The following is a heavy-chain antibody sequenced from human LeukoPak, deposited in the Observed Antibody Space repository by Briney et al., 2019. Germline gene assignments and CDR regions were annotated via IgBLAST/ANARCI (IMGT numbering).Heavy chain of an antibody. CDR2: MYLSGTT. CDR3: ARASSSWYGGEFDY. D-gene: IGHD6-13*01. V-gene: IGHV4-4*02. CDR1: GDSINSLDL. J-gene: IGHJ4*02. Sequence: SETLSLTCTVSGDSINSLDLWSWVRQPPGKGLEWIGEMYLSGTTHSNPSLKSRVTISVDTSKNQFSLKLSSVTAADTAVYYCARASSSWYGGEFDYWGQGTLVTVSS.